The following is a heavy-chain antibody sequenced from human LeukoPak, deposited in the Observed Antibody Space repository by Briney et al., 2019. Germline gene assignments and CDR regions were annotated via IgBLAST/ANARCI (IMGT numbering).Heavy chain of an antibody. V-gene: IGHV3-30*04. CDR3: ARGTQWLLLGYFQH. D-gene: IGHD6-19*01. J-gene: IGHJ1*01. Sequence: GGSLRLSCAASGFTFSSYAMHWVRQAPGKGLEWVAVISYDGSNKYYADSVKGRLTISRDNSKNTLYLQMNSLRAEDTAVYYCARGTQWLLLGYFQHWGQGTLVTVSS. CDR1: GFTFSSYA. CDR2: ISYDGSNK.